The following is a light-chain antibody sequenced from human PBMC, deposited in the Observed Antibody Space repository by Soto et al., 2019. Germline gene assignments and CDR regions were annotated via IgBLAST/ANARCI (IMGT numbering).Light chain of an antibody. Sequence: IVLTQSPGTLSLSTGDGATLSCRASQRVSSRYLAWYQQKPGQAPRLLIYGASDRTTGTPDRFSGRGSGTDFTLTIGRLEPEDFAMYYCQQYIDSPPTFGQETKVEIK. J-gene: IGKJ1*01. V-gene: IGKV3-20*01. CDR2: GAS. CDR1: QRVSSRY. CDR3: QQYIDSPPT.